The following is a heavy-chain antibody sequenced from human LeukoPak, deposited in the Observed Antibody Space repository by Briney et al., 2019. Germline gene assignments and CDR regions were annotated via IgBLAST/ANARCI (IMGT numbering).Heavy chain of an antibody. V-gene: IGHV3-53*01. J-gene: IGHJ4*02. D-gene: IGHD2-2*02. CDR2: IHSDGTT. CDR1: EFSVSSNY. Sequence: PGGSLRLSCAASEFSVSSNYMTWVRQAPGKGLEWVSVIHSDGTTYYADSVRGRFTVSRDNSINTVYLQMNSLRAEDTAVYYCANLGKYCRGFSCYKWGQGTLVTVSS. CDR3: ANLGKYCRGFSCYK.